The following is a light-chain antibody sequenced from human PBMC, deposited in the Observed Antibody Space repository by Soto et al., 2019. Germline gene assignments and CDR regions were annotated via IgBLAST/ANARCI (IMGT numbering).Light chain of an antibody. J-gene: IGKJ5*01. CDR3: QQYGSSLIT. CDR2: GAS. Sequence: EIVLTQPPGTLSLSPVERATLSCMASQSVSSSYLAWYQQKPGQAPRLLIYGASSRATGIPDRFSGSGSGTDFTLTISRLEPEDFAVYYCQQYGSSLITFGQGTRLEIK. V-gene: IGKV3-20*01. CDR1: QSVSSSY.